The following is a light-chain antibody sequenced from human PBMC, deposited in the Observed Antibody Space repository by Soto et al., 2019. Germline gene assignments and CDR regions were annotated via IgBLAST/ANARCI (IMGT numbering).Light chain of an antibody. CDR1: HFISSNY. Sequence: EIVLTQSPATLSLSPGERATLSCRASHFISSNYLSWYQQKPGQAPRLLIYGASTRATGIPDRFSGSGSETDFTLTISSLQPQDFAVYYCQQDYNLPWTFGHGTKVDIK. CDR3: QQDYNLPWT. CDR2: GAS. J-gene: IGKJ1*01. V-gene: IGKV3D-7*01.